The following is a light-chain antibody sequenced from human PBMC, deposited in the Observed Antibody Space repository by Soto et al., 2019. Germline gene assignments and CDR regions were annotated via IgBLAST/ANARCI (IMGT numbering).Light chain of an antibody. CDR2: AAS. CDR3: QHYYNYPWT. J-gene: IGKJ1*01. Sequence: AVLLTQSPSSFSASTGDRATITCRASQDIHNYLAGYQQVPGKAPKLLLYAASILQTGVPSRFSGSGSGTDFTLPIDGLQSEDFATYFCQHYYNYPWTFGQGTTV. CDR1: QDIHNY. V-gene: IGKV1-8*01.